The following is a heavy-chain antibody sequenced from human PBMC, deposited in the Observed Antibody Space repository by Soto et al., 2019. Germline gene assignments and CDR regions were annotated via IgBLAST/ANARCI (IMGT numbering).Heavy chain of an antibody. CDR3: ANLGGGYCTSTDCPDY. D-gene: IGHD2-2*01. CDR1: GFTFSSYG. V-gene: IGHV3-30*18. J-gene: IGHJ4*02. Sequence: PGGSLRLSCAASGFTFSSYGMHWVRQAPGKGLEWVAVISYDDRNKYYADSVKGRFTISRDNSKNTLYLQMNSLRAEDTAVYYCANLGGGYCTSTDCPDYWGQGTLVTSPQ. CDR2: ISYDDRNK.